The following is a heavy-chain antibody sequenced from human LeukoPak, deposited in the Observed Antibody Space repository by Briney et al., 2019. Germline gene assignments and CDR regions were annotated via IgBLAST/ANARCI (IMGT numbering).Heavy chain of an antibody. CDR3: ARDEVGDSSGWYATPFDYYYYGMDV. Sequence: ASVKVSCKASGYTFTSYGISWVRQAPGQGLEWMGWISAYNGNTNCAQKLQGRVTMTTDTSTSTAYMELRSLRSDDTAVYYCARDEVGDSSGWYATPFDYYYYGMDVWGKGTTVTVSS. D-gene: IGHD6-19*01. V-gene: IGHV1-18*04. J-gene: IGHJ6*04. CDR1: GYTFTSYG. CDR2: ISAYNGNT.